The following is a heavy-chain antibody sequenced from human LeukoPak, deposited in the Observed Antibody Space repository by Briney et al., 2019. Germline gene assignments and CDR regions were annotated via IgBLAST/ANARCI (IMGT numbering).Heavy chain of an antibody. D-gene: IGHD3-10*01. CDR3: ARDTGNDAFDI. CDR2: ISSSSYI. J-gene: IGHJ3*02. Sequence: GGSLRLSCAASGFTFSNYWMNWVRQAPGKGLEWVSSISSSSYIYYADSVKGRFTISRDNSKNTLYLQMNSLRAEDTAVYYCARDTGNDAFDIWGQGTMVTVSS. CDR1: GFTFSNYW. V-gene: IGHV3-21*01.